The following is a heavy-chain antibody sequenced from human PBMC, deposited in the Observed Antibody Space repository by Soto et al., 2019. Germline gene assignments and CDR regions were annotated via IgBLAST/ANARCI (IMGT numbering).Heavy chain of an antibody. CDR1: GFTFSTYG. J-gene: IGHJ5*02. Sequence: GGSLRLSCVASGFTFSTYGMNWVRQAPGRGLEWVSTISPGGSNLHYRDSVEGRFTVSRDNSKSTFFLQMSRLTAGDTGVYYCAKSGGHCGVGPCAPNWFDPWGQGTLVTVSS. D-gene: IGHD2-21*01. V-gene: IGHV3-23*01. CDR3: AKSGGHCGVGPCAPNWFDP. CDR2: ISPGGSNL.